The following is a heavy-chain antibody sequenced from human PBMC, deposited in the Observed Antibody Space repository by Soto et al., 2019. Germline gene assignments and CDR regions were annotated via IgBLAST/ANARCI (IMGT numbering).Heavy chain of an antibody. CDR1: GDSVSTNTVA. J-gene: IGHJ4*02. CDR3: SRTLRGRGVKYFDD. Sequence: SQTLSLTCAISGDSVSTNTVAWNWVRQSQSRGLEWLGRTYYRSKWHYDYAPSVRRRITINPDTSKNHFSLQLNSVSTEDAAVYYCSRTLRGRGVKYFDDWGQGTLVTVSS. CDR2: TYYRSKWHY. D-gene: IGHD3-10*01. V-gene: IGHV6-1*01.